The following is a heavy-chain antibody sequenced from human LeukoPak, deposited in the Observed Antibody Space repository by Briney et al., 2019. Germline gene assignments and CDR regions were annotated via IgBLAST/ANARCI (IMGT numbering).Heavy chain of an antibody. J-gene: IGHJ4*02. V-gene: IGHV1-2*06. CDR3: ARSGDTAMVMYYFDY. D-gene: IGHD5-18*01. CDR2: INPNSGGT. Sequence: ASVKVSCKASGYTFTGYYMHWARQAPGQGLEWMGRINPNSGGTNYAQKFQGRVTMTRDTSISTAYMELSRLRSDDTAVYYCARSGDTAMVMYYFDYWGQGTLVTVSS. CDR1: GYTFTGYY.